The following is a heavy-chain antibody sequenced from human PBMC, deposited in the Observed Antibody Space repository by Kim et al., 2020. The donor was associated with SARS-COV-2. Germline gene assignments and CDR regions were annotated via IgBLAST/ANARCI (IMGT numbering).Heavy chain of an antibody. V-gene: IGHV4-59*01. Sequence: NSTPALKSRVTISVDTSKNQFSLKLSSVTAADTAVYYCARSRLIGWAFDIWGQGTMVTVSS. J-gene: IGHJ3*02. CDR3: ARSRLIGWAFDI. D-gene: IGHD2-8*01.